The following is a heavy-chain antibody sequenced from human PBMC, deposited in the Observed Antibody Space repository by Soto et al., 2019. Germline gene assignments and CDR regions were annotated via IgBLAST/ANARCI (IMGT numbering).Heavy chain of an antibody. Sequence: EVQLLESGGGLVQPGGSLRLSCAASGFSFSSYALSWVRQAPGKGLEWVSTITGSGSTNYADSVKGRFTISRDNSETTLYLHMHSLRVEDTAVYYCAKRGGSSWYSRIDYWGQGTLVTVSS. V-gene: IGHV3-23*01. J-gene: IGHJ4*01. D-gene: IGHD6-13*01. CDR2: ITGSGST. CDR1: GFSFSSYA. CDR3: AKRGGSSWYSRIDY.